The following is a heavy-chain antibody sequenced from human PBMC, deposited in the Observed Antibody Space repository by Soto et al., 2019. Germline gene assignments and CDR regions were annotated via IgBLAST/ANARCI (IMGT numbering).Heavy chain of an antibody. CDR1: EDTFRNYA. CDR3: ASTKYDSSAYYYWYLGL. CDR2: IIPIFGTA. V-gene: IGHV1-69*06. D-gene: IGHD3-22*01. J-gene: IGHJ2*01. Sequence: QVELVQSGAAVKKPGSSVKFSCQASEDTFRNYAISWVRQAPGQGLEWMGVIIPIFGTANYAQKFQGRVTITADTAANTVYLELSSLRSEDTAVYYCASTKYDSSAYYYWYLGLWGRGTLVTVSS.